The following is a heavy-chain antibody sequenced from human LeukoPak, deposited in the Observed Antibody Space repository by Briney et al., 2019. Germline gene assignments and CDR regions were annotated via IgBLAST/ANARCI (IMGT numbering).Heavy chain of an antibody. J-gene: IGHJ6*02. CDR1: GGSFSSYY. CDR3: ASMSGSSGYRNYYYYGMDV. D-gene: IGHD3-22*01. V-gene: IGHV4-59*01. CDR2: IYYGGDT. Sequence: PSETLSLTCTVSGGSFSSYYWSWIRQPPGKGLEWIGYIYYGGDTNYNPSLKSRVTISVDTSKNQFSLKLSSVTAADTAVYYCASMSGSSGYRNYYYYGMDVWGQGTTVTVSS.